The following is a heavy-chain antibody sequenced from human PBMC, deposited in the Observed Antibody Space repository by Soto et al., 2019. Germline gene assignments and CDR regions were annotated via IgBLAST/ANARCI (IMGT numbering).Heavy chain of an antibody. Sequence: EVQLVESGGGLVQPGGSLKLSCAASGFTFRGSAVHWVRQASGKGLEWVGRIRSKANNYATVYAASVKGRFTISRDDSKNTAYLQMNSLKTEDTAVYSCTRHAVQYCGGDCYLLPYFDLWGRGTLVTVSS. CDR3: TRHAVQYCGGDCYLLPYFDL. J-gene: IGHJ2*01. V-gene: IGHV3-73*01. CDR1: GFTFRGSA. D-gene: IGHD2-21*02. CDR2: IRSKANNYAT.